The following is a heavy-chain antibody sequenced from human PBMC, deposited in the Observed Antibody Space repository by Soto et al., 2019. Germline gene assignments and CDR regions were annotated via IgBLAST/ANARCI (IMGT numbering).Heavy chain of an antibody. CDR2: INPNSGGT. J-gene: IGHJ2*01. V-gene: IGHV1-2*02. Sequence: GASVKVSCKASGDSFTDHYMHWVRQAPGQGLEWMGWINPNSGGTKSTQRFQGRVTMTRDMSISTAYMELSRLRFDDTAVYYCARGKEIPDFWNFDLWGRGTLVTVSS. D-gene: IGHD2-2*02. CDR3: ARGKEIPDFWNFDL. CDR1: GDSFTDHY.